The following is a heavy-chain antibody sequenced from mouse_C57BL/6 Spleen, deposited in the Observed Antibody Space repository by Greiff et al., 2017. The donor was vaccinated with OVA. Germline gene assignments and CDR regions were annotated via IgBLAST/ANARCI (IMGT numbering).Heavy chain of an antibody. CDR2: IYPRSGNT. Sequence: VQLQESGAELARPGASVKLSCKASGYTFTSYGISWVKQRTGQGLEWIGEIYPRSGNTYYNEKFKGKATLTADKSSSTAYMELRSLTSEDSAVYFCPIYYYGSSPFAYWGQGTLVTVSA. J-gene: IGHJ3*01. D-gene: IGHD1-1*01. CDR1: GYTFTSYG. CDR3: PIYYYGSSPFAY. V-gene: IGHV1-81*01.